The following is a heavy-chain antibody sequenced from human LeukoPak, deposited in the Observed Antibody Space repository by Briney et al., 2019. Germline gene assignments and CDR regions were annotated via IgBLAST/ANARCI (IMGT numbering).Heavy chain of an antibody. CDR1: GYTFTSYY. D-gene: IGHD6-19*01. CDR3: ARAQQWPPLLEY. J-gene: IGHJ4*02. V-gene: IGHV1-46*01. Sequence: ASVKVSCKASGYTFTSYYMHWARQAPGQGLEWMGVFNPSGGSTSYAQKFQGRVTMTRDTSTSTVYMDLSSLRSEDTAVYYCARAQQWPPLLEYWGQGTLVTVSS. CDR2: FNPSGGST.